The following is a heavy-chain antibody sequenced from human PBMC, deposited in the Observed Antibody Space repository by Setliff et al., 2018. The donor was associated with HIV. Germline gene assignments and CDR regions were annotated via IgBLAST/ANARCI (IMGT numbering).Heavy chain of an antibody. CDR3: ARDTSPHSSGYYLTSDAFDI. D-gene: IGHD3-22*01. J-gene: IGHJ3*02. Sequence: ASVKVSCKASGGTFSSYAISWVRQAPGQGLEWMGGIIPIFGTANYAQKFQGRVTIITDESTSTAYMELSSLRSEDTAVYYCARDTSPHSSGYYLTSDAFDIWGQGTMVTV. CDR2: IIPIFGTA. CDR1: GGTFSSYA. V-gene: IGHV1-69*05.